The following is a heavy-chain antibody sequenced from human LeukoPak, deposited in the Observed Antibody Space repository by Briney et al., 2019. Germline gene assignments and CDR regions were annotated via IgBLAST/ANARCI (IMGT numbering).Heavy chain of an antibody. J-gene: IGHJ4*02. D-gene: IGHD6-13*01. V-gene: IGHV3-7*01. CDR1: GFTFSNYW. CDR3: ARGWSSSWYLDY. CDR2: IKEDGSEK. Sequence: GGSLRLSCAASGFTFSNYWMSWVRQAPGKGLEWVANIKEDGSEKYYVDSVKGRFTISRDNAKNSLYLQMNSLRAEDTALYFCARGWSSSWYLDYWGQGTLVTVSS.